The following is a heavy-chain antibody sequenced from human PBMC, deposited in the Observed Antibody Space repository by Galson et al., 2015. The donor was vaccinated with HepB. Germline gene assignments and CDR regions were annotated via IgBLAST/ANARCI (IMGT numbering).Heavy chain of an antibody. CDR1: GFTFSSYA. CDR3: ARANFGSTMVRGVIIRVGSDY. J-gene: IGHJ4*02. Sequence: SLRLSCAASGFTFSSYAMHWVRQAPGKGLEWVAVISYDGSNKYYADSVKGRFTISRDNSKNTLYLQMNSLRAEDTAVYYCARANFGSTMVRGVIIRVGSDYWGQGTLVTVSS. CDR2: ISYDGSNK. V-gene: IGHV3-30-3*01. D-gene: IGHD3-10*01.